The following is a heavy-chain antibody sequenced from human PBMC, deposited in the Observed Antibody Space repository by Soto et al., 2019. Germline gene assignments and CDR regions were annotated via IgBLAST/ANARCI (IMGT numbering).Heavy chain of an antibody. Sequence: SETLSLTCTVSGGPISSSSYYWGWIRQPPGKGLEWIGTIYYTGYTYYNLSLKSRVTISVDTSKDQFSLRLSSVTAADTAVYFCAKSGIATQWYFDLWGRGTLVT. CDR2: IYYTGYT. V-gene: IGHV4-39*01. CDR1: GGPISSSSYY. D-gene: IGHD1-20*01. J-gene: IGHJ2*01. CDR3: AKSGIATQWYFDL.